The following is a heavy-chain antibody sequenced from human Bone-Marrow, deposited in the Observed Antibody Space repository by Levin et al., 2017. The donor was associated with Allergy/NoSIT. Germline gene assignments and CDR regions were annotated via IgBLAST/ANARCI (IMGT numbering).Heavy chain of an antibody. Sequence: PGGSLRLSCAASGFTFSTHTMTWVRQAPGKGLEWVSTISTSGGSTYYADSVKGRFTISRDNSKNTLYLQMNSLRAEDTALYYCAKEHKSSRGGDWGQGTLVTVSS. CDR3: AKEHKSSRGGD. V-gene: IGHV3-23*01. J-gene: IGHJ4*02. D-gene: IGHD3-16*01. CDR2: ISTSGGST. CDR1: GFTFSTHT.